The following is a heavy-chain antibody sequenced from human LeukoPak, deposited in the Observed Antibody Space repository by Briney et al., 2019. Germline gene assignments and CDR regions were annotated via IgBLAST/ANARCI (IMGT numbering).Heavy chain of an antibody. J-gene: IGHJ6*02. D-gene: IGHD4-17*01. Sequence: GGSLRLSCAASGFTFSDYAMHWVRQAPGKGLEWVTFIWYDGSNKYYADSVKGRFTISRDNSKNTLYLQMNSLRAEDTAVYYCARDCYGDYPRCYYYGMDVWGQGTTVTVSS. CDR2: IWYDGSNK. V-gene: IGHV3-33*01. CDR3: ARDCYGDYPRCYYYGMDV. CDR1: GFTFSDYA.